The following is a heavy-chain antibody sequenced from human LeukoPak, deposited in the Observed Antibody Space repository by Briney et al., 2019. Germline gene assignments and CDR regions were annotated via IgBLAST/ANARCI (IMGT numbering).Heavy chain of an antibody. Sequence: GGSLRLSCAASGFTFSSYSMNWVRQAPGKGLEWVSYVGAIGSSTISYADSVMGRFTISRDNAKNTLYLQMNSLRAEDTAVYYCANLIVGATYYFDYWGQGTLVTVSS. CDR1: GFTFSSYS. D-gene: IGHD1-26*01. CDR2: VGAIGSSTI. J-gene: IGHJ4*02. CDR3: ANLIVGATYYFDY. V-gene: IGHV3-48*01.